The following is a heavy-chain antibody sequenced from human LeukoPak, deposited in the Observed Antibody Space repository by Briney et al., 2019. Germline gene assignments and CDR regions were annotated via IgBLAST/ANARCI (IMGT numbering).Heavy chain of an antibody. CDR2: IYPGDSDT. CDR3: ARQNVAVDHVRDYYYYYGMDV. J-gene: IGHJ6*02. Sequence: GESLKISCKSSGYSFTSYWIGWVRQMPGKGLEWMGIIYPGDSDTRYSPSFQGQVTISADKSISTAYLQWSSLKASDTAMYYCARQNVAVDHVRDYYYYYGMDVWGQGTTVTVSS. V-gene: IGHV5-51*01. D-gene: IGHD6-19*01. CDR1: GYSFTSYW.